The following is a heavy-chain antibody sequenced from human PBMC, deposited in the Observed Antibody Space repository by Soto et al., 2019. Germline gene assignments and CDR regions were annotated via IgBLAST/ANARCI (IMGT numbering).Heavy chain of an antibody. Sequence: QVQLVESGGGLVRPGGSLTLSCAASGFSFRDYYLSWIRQAPGKGLEWVSDISSSGATILYADSVKGRFTLSRDNAKNSLDLQMNSLRDEDTAVYYCARRAYGNWFDPWGQGTLVTVSS. CDR1: GFSFRDYY. V-gene: IGHV3-11*01. D-gene: IGHD3-16*01. CDR2: ISSSGATI. J-gene: IGHJ5*02. CDR3: ARRAYGNWFDP.